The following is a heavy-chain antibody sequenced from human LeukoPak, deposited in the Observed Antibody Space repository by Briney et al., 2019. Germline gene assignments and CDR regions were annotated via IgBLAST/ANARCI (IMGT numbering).Heavy chain of an antibody. CDR2: IRFDGSNK. CDR1: GFTFGTYG. Sequence: GGSLRLSCAASGFTFGTYGMHWVRQAPGKGLEWVAFIRFDGSNKYYTDSVKGRFTISRDNSKNTLYPQMISLRVEDTAVYYCAKRGDGDYWGQGTLVTVSS. J-gene: IGHJ4*02. V-gene: IGHV3-30*02. CDR3: AKRGDGDY. D-gene: IGHD2-21*02.